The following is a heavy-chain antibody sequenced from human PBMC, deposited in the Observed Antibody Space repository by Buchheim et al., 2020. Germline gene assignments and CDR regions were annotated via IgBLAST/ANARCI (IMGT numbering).Heavy chain of an antibody. J-gene: IGHJ4*02. CDR3: AKTMTVGSYYFTY. CDR1: GFTFSRNA. D-gene: IGHD4-17*01. Sequence: EVQLLASGGGLVQRGGSLKLSCGASGFTFSRNAMSWVRKAPGKGLEWVSDITAGGDRTYYSDSVNGRFTISRADSKNTLYLQMNSLRAEDSAIYYCAKTMTVGSYYFTYWGQGTL. CDR2: ITAGGDRT. V-gene: IGHV3-23*01.